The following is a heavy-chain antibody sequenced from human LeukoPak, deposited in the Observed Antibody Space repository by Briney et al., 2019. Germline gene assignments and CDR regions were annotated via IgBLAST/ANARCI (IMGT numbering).Heavy chain of an antibody. Sequence: GESLKISCKGSGYSFTSYWIGWVRQMPGKGLEWMGIIYPGDSDTRYSPSFQGQVTISADKSISTAYLQWSSLKASDTAMYYCAXXXXXXXPRADAFDIWGQGTMVTVSS. J-gene: IGHJ3*02. CDR1: GYSFTSYW. V-gene: IGHV5-51*01. CDR2: IYPGDSDT. CDR3: AXXXXXXXPRADAFDI.